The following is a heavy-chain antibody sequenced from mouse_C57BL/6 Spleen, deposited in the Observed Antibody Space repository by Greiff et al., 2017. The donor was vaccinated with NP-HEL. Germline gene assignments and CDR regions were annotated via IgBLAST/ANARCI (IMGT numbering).Heavy chain of an antibody. CDR1: GFTFSSYT. CDR2: ISGGGGNT. CDR3: ARLPSGKWFAY. V-gene: IGHV5-9*01. D-gene: IGHD4-1*01. J-gene: IGHJ3*01. Sequence: EVQRVESGGGLVKPGGSLKLSCAASGFTFSSYTMSWVRQTPEKRLEWVATISGGGGNTYYPDSVKGRFTISRDNAKNTLYLQMSSLRSEDTALYYCARLPSGKWFAYWGQGTLVTVSA.